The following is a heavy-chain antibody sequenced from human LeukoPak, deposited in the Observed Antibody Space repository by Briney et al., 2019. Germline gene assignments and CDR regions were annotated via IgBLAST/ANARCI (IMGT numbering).Heavy chain of an antibody. V-gene: IGHV4-34*01. D-gene: IGHD2-15*01. CDR3: ARGRLVTRGYCSGADCSSGRYYYYYYMDV. CDR2: INQSGSS. Sequence: PSETLSLTCTVSGGSFSDSFWTWIRQPPGKGLEWIGEINQSGSSNYNPSLKSRGTISGDTSKNQFSLKLSSVTAADTAVYYCARGRLVTRGYCSGADCSSGRYYYYYYMDVWGKGTTVTVSS. J-gene: IGHJ6*03. CDR1: GGSFSDSF.